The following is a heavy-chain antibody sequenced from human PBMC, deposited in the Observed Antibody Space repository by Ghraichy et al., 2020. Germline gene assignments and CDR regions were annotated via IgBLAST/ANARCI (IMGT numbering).Heavy chain of an antibody. J-gene: IGHJ6*03. Sequence: GGSLRLSCAASGFTFSSYAMHWVRQAPGKGLEWVAVISYDGSNKYYADSVKGRFTISRDNSKNTLYLQMNSLRAEDTAVYYCARDPRTIWQLHYYYYRDVWGKGTTVSVCS. CDR2: ISYDGSNK. V-gene: IGHV3-30-3*01. D-gene: IGHD1-26*01. CDR3: ARDPRTIWQLHYYYYRDV. CDR1: GFTFSSYA.